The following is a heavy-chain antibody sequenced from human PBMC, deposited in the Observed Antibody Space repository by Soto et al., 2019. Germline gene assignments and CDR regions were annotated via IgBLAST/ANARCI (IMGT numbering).Heavy chain of an antibody. Sequence: ASVKVSCKASGYTFTSYGISWVRQAPGQGLEWMGWISAYNGNTNYAQKLQGRVTMTTDTSTSTAYMELRSLRSDDTAVYYCARDRGYYVQYAVDWFDPWGQGTLVTVSA. CDR1: GYTFTSYG. CDR3: ARDRGYYVQYAVDWFDP. J-gene: IGHJ5*02. D-gene: IGHD3-10*02. V-gene: IGHV1-18*01. CDR2: ISAYNGNT.